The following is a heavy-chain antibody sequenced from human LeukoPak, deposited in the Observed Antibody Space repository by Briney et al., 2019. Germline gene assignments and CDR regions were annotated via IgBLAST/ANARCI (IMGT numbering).Heavy chain of an antibody. J-gene: IGHJ6*03. Sequence: SETLSLTCTVSGGSISSYYWSWIRQPPGKGLEWIGYIYYSVDYSGSTNYNPSLKSRVTISVDTSKNQFSLKLTSVTAADTAVYYCARVGLDSHYYMDVWGKGTTVTASS. CDR1: GGSISSYY. D-gene: IGHD3-16*01. V-gene: IGHV4-59*01. CDR2: IYYSVDYSGST. CDR3: ARVGLDSHYYMDV.